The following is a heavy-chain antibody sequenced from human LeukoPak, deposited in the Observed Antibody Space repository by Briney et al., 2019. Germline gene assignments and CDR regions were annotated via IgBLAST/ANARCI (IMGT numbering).Heavy chain of an antibody. CDR2: IIPIFGTA. V-gene: IGHV1-69*13. J-gene: IGHJ5*02. D-gene: IGHD6-13*01. CDR3: ARVSSDSSNWYWFDP. CDR1: GGTFSSYA. Sequence: SVKVSCKASGGTFSSYAISWVRQAPGQGLEWMGGIIPIFGTANYAQEFQGRVTITADDSTSTAYMELSSLRSEDTAVYYCARVSSDSSNWYWFDPWGQGTLLTVSS.